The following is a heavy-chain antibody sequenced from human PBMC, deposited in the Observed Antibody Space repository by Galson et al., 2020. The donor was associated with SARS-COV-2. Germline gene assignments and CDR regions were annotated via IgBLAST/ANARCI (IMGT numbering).Heavy chain of an antibody. D-gene: IGHD3-22*01. CDR2: IYYSGST. CDR3: ARAYDSSGHYPDY. J-gene: IGHJ4*02. V-gene: IGHV4-30-4*01. Sequence: ASETLSLTCTVSGGSISSGDYYWSWIRQPPGKGLEWIGYIYYSGSTYYNPSLKSRVTISVDTSKNQFSLKLSSVTAADTAVYYCARAYDSSGHYPDYWGQGTLVTVSS. CDR1: GGSISSGDYY.